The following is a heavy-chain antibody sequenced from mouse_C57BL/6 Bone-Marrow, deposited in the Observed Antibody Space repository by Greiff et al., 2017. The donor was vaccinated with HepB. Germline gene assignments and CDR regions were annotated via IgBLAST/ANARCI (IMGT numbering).Heavy chain of an antibody. CDR1: GYTFTSYG. V-gene: IGHV1-81*01. D-gene: IGHD2-4*01. CDR3: ARDGDYDVGYFDY. J-gene: IGHJ2*01. Sequence: QVQLKESGAELARPGASVKLSCKASGYTFTSYGISWVKQRTGQGLEWIGEIYPRSGNTYYHEKFKGKATLTADKSSSTAYMELRSLTSEDSAVYCCARDGDYDVGYFDYWGQGTTLTVYS. CDR2: IYPRSGNT.